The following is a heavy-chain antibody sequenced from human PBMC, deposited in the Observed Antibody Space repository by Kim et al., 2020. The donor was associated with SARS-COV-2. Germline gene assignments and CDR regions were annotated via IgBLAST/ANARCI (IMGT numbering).Heavy chain of an antibody. Sequence: PSLKSRVTISVDTSKNQFSLKLSSVTAADTAVYYCAREVSGYYYYYMDVWGKGTTVTVSS. D-gene: IGHD2-15*01. V-gene: IGHV4-59*01. J-gene: IGHJ6*03. CDR3: AREVSGYYYYYMDV.